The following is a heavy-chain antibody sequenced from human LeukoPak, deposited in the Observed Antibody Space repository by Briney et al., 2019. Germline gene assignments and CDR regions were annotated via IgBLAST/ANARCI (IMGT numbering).Heavy chain of an antibody. CDR1: GFTFSSYW. CDR3: ARGTHYYGSGSYSPEQYFQH. CDR2: IKQDGSEK. D-gene: IGHD3-10*01. V-gene: IGHV3-7*03. Sequence: GGSLRLSCAASGFTFSSYWMSWVRQAPGKGLEWGANIKQDGSEKYYVDSVKGRFTISRDNAKNSLYLQMNSLRAEDTAVYYRARGTHYYGSGSYSPEQYFQHWGQGTLVTVSS. J-gene: IGHJ1*01.